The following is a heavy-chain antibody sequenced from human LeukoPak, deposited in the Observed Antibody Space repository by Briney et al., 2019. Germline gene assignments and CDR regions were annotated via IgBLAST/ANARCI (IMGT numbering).Heavy chain of an antibody. Sequence: SVKVSCKASGGTFSSYAISWVRQAPGQGLEWMGRIIPILGIANYAQKFQGRVTITADKSTSTAYMEPSSLRSEDTAVYYCARDAGYSSSWTAYYFDYWGQGTLVTVSS. CDR2: IIPILGIA. D-gene: IGHD6-13*01. CDR1: GGTFSSYA. J-gene: IGHJ4*02. CDR3: ARDAGYSSSWTAYYFDY. V-gene: IGHV1-69*04.